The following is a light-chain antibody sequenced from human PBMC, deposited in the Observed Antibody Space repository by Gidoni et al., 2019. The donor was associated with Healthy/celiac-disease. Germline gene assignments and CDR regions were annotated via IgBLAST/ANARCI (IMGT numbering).Light chain of an antibody. CDR3: QQYYSTPPT. J-gene: IGKJ5*01. V-gene: IGKV4-1*01. Sequence: DIVMTQSPDSLAVSLGERATINCKSSQSVLYNSNNTNYLAWYQQKPGQPPKLLIYWASTRESGVPDRFSGSGSGTDFTLTISSLQAEDVAVYYCQQYYSTPPTFGQGTRLEIK. CDR1: QSVLYNSNNTNY. CDR2: WAS.